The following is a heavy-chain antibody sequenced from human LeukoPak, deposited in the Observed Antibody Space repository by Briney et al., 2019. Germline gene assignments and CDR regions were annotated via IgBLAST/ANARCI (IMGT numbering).Heavy chain of an antibody. CDR3: AHRLTRGFGGVDAFGI. J-gene: IGHJ3*02. V-gene: IGHV2-5*02. Sequence: SGPTLVNPTQTLTLTCTFSGFSLSTSGVGVGWIRQPPGKALEWLALIYWDDDKRYSPSLKSRLTITKDTSKDQVVLTMTNMDPVDTATYYCAHRLTRGFGGVDAFGIWGQGTMVTVSS. CDR2: IYWDDDK. CDR1: GFSLSTSGVG. D-gene: IGHD3-16*01.